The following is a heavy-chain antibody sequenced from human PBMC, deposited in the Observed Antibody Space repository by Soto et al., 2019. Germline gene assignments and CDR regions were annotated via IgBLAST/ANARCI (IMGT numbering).Heavy chain of an antibody. Sequence: SVKVSCKTSGLIFNVYGIHWVRQAPGQGPEWVGGLIPIYDAPYYAQKFQGRVTISADKSTTTVHLELSSLQSDDTAVYFCARVREPHLDHYGLDVWGQGTTVTVSS. D-gene: IGHD1-1*01. CDR3: ARVREPHLDHYGLDV. CDR2: LIPIYDAP. J-gene: IGHJ6*02. V-gene: IGHV1-69*06. CDR1: GLIFNVYG.